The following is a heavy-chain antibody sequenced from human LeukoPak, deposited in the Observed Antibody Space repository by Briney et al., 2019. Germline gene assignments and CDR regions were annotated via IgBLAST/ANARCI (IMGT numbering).Heavy chain of an antibody. Sequence: PGGSLRLSCAASGFTFSSYWMSWVRQAPGKGLEWVANIKQDGSEKYYVDSVKGRFTISRDNAKNSLYLQMNSLRAEDTAVYYCARDLDVDIVATTLHYWGQGTLVTVSS. CDR2: IKQDGSEK. V-gene: IGHV3-7*01. CDR1: GFTFSSYW. D-gene: IGHD5-12*01. CDR3: ARDLDVDIVATTLHY. J-gene: IGHJ4*02.